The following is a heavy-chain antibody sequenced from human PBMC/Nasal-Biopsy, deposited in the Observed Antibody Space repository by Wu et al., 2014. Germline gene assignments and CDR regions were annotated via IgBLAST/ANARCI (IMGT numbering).Heavy chain of an antibody. CDR3: ARDPWGSSDHYYYYMDV. Sequence: LRLSCAVSGFIFSDHHMDWVRQAPGKGLEWVSYISSSGSTIYYADSVKGRYTISRDNAKNSLYLQMNSLRVEDTAVYYCARDPWGSSDHYYYYMDVWGKGTTVTVSS. CDR1: GFIFSDHH. V-gene: IGHV3-11*01. J-gene: IGHJ6*03. D-gene: IGHD7-27*01. CDR2: ISSSGSTI.